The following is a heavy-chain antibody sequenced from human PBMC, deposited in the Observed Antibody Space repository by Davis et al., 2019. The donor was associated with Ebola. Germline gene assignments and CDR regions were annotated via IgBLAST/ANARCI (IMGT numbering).Heavy chain of an antibody. Sequence: HSQTLSLTCAISGDSVSSNSVSWHWIRQSPSRGLEWLGRTYYKSKWYNDYAVSVKSRITINPDTSENQFSLQLDSVTPEDTAVYYCARGWLRSKFDYWGQGTLVTVSS. CDR2: TYYKSKWYN. CDR3: ARGWLRSKFDY. D-gene: IGHD5-12*01. CDR1: GDSVSSNSVS. J-gene: IGHJ4*02. V-gene: IGHV6-1*01.